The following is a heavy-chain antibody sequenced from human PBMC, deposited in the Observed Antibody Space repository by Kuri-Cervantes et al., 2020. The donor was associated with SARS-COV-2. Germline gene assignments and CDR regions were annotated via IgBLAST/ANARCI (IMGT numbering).Heavy chain of an antibody. CDR3: ATALSSIAANLN. Sequence: ASVKVSCKVSGYTLTELSMHWVRQAPGKGLEWMGGFDPEDGETIYAQKFQGRATMTEDTSTDTAYMELSSLRSEDTAVYYCATALSSIAANLNWGQGTLVTVSS. D-gene: IGHD6-13*01. CDR1: GYTLTELS. J-gene: IGHJ4*02. V-gene: IGHV1-24*01. CDR2: FDPEDGET.